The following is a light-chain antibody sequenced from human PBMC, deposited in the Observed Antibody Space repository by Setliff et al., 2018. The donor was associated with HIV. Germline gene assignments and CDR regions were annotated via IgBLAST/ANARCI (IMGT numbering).Light chain of an antibody. V-gene: IGLV2-14*03. CDR3: SSHTNHGFL. CDR1: SSDVGASNF. Sequence: QSVLTQPASVSGSPGQSITISCTGTSSDVGASNFVSWYQQHPGKAPKLIIYDVSNRPSGVSIRFSGSKSGNTASLTISGLQAEDETDYYCSSHTNHGFLFGTGTKVTVL. J-gene: IGLJ1*01. CDR2: DVS.